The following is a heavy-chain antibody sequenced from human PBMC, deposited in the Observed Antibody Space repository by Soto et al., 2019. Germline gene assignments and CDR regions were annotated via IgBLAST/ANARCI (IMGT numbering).Heavy chain of an antibody. Sequence: SETLSLTCAFYVGSFSGYYWSWIRQPPGKWLEWIGEINHSGSTNYNPSLKSRVTISVDTSKNQFSLKLSSVTAADTAVYYCARGQRFGALLYSYYYGMDVWGQGTAVRVSS. CDR3: ARGQRFGALLYSYYYGMDV. J-gene: IGHJ6*02. V-gene: IGHV4-34*01. CDR2: INHSGST. CDR1: VGSFSGYY. D-gene: IGHD3-10*01.